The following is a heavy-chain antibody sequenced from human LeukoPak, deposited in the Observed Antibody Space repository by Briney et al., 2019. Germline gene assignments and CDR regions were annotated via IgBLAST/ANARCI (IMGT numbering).Heavy chain of an antibody. CDR2: INHSGST. CDR1: GGSFSGYY. V-gene: IGHV4-34*01. D-gene: IGHD3-22*01. CDR3: ARAKYYYDSSGYKDYMDV. Sequence: PSETLSLTCAVYGGSFSGYYWSWIRQPPGKGLEWIGEINHSGSTNYNPSLKSRVTISVDTSKNQFSLKLSSVTAADTAVYYCARAKYYYDSSGYKDYMDVWGKGTTVTVSS. J-gene: IGHJ6*03.